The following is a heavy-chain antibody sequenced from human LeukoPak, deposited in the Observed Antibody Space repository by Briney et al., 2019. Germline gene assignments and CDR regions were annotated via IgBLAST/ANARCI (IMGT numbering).Heavy chain of an antibody. CDR3: ASKGGYSPTGFDY. CDR1: GFTFSSYG. D-gene: IGHD6-13*01. J-gene: IGHJ4*02. CDR2: IRYDGSNK. V-gene: IGHV3-30*02. Sequence: PGGSLRLSCAASGFTFSSYGMHWVRQAPGKGLEWVAFIRYDGSNKYYADSVKGRFTISRDNSKNTLYLQMNSLRAEDTAVYYCASKGGYSPTGFDYWGQGTLVTVSS.